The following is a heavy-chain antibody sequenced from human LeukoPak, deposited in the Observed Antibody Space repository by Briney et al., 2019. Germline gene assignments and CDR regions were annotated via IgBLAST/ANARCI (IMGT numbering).Heavy chain of an antibody. CDR3: ARGAAAALYTLFDY. Sequence: GGSLRLSCAVSGFTFDDYAMHWVRQVPGKGLEWVSGISWNSDSIGYGDSVKGRFTISRDNAKNSLYLQMNSLRAEDTAVYYCARGAAAALYTLFDYWGQGTLVTVSS. V-gene: IGHV3-9*01. J-gene: IGHJ4*02. D-gene: IGHD6-13*01. CDR1: GFTFDDYA. CDR2: ISWNSDSI.